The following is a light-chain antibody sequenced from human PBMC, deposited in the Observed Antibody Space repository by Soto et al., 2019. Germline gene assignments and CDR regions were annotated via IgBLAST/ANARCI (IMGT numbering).Light chain of an antibody. CDR3: QQSNSYPLT. CDR2: AAV. V-gene: IGKV1-9*01. Sequence: DIPCSQSPSFLSASVGDRVTINCRASQGIGNYLAWYQQKPGKAPKLLIYAAVTLQSGVPSRFSGSESGTEFTLTISRLQPEDFATYYCQQSNSYPLTLGGGTKVDIK. J-gene: IGKJ4*01. CDR1: QGIGNY.